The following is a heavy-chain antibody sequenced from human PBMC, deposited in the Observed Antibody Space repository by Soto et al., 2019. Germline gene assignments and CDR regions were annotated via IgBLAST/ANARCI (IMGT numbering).Heavy chain of an antibody. CDR2: INSDGSST. Sequence: GGSLRLSCAASGFTFSSYWMHWVRQAPGKGLVWVSRINSDGSSTSYADSVKGRFTISRDNAKNKLYLQMNSLRAEDTVVYYCARDGLYSSGWTNWFDPWGQGTLVTVSS. V-gene: IGHV3-74*01. CDR3: ARDGLYSSGWTNWFDP. D-gene: IGHD6-19*01. CDR1: GFTFSSYW. J-gene: IGHJ5*02.